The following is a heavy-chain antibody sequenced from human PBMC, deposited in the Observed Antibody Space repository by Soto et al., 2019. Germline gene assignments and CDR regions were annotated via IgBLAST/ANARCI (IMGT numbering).Heavy chain of an antibody. D-gene: IGHD5-12*01. CDR2: IFSSRST. J-gene: IGHJ4*02. Sequence: SETLSLTCTVSGGSINTFYWSWVRQPAGKGLEWIGRIFSSRSTSFNPSLESRVAMSVDTSKNHFSLNLSSVTAADMAVYYCAREGSYSAYNFAHGIQLWSFDFWGQGALVTVSS. V-gene: IGHV4-4*07. CDR3: AREGSYSAYNFAHGIQLWSFDF. CDR1: GGSINTFY.